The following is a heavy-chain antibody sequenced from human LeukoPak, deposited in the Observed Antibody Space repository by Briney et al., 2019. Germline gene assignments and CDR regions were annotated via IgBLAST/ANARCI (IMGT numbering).Heavy chain of an antibody. CDR2: IYYGGTT. D-gene: IGHD4-23*01. V-gene: IGHV4-59*01. J-gene: IGHJ4*02. Sequence: PSETLSLTCSVSGGSLSTYSWSWVRQSPGKRLEWIGYIYYGGTTNYNPSLKSRVTISADTAKNQFSLRLRYVTAAGTAIYYCARDTTVASGMQHWGQGTLVTVSS. CDR1: GGSLSTYS. CDR3: ARDTTVASGMQH.